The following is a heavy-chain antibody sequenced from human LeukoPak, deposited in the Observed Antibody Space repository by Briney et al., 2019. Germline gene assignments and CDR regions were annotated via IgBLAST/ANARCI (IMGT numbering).Heavy chain of an antibody. D-gene: IGHD6-19*01. CDR3: ARSFCGWSGVFGY. CDR2: IYHSGST. CDR1: GGSISSSNW. Sequence: PSETLSLTCAVSGGSISSSNWWSWVRQPPGKGLEWIGEIYHSGSTNYNPSLKSRVTISVDKSKNQFSLKLSSVTAADTAVYYCARSFCGWSGVFGYWGQGTLVTVSS. J-gene: IGHJ4*02. V-gene: IGHV4-4*02.